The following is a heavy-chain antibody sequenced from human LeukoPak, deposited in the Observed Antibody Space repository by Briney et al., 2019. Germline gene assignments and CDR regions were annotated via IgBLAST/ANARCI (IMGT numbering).Heavy chain of an antibody. CDR3: ARGSRGGITMIVVDY. V-gene: IGHV3-30-3*01. CDR1: GFTFSSYA. D-gene: IGHD3-22*01. CDR2: ISYDGSNK. J-gene: IGHJ4*02. Sequence: GGSLRPSCAASGFTFSSYAMHWVRQAPGKGLEWVAVISYDGSNKYYADSVKGRFTISRDNSKNTLYLQMNSLRAEDTAVYYCARGSRGGITMIVVDYWGQGTLVTVSS.